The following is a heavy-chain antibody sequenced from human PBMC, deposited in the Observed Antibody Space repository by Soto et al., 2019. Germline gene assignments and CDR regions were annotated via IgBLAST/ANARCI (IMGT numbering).Heavy chain of an antibody. CDR1: GYTFTSYA. V-gene: IGHV1-3*01. CDR2: INAGNGNT. CDR3: ARQFGRGSTTRGRTYDP. D-gene: IGHD2-15*01. Sequence: ASVKVSCKASGYTFTSYAMHWVRQAPGQRLEWMGWINAGNGNTKYSQKLQGRVTMTRDTSASTAYMELRSLRSEDTAVYYCARQFGRGSTTRGRTYDPWGQGTLVTVSS. J-gene: IGHJ5*02.